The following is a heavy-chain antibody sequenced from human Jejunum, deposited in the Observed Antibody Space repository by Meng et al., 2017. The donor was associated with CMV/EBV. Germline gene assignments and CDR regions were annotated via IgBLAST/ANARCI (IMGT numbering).Heavy chain of an antibody. J-gene: IGHJ4*02. CDR2: IYYSGST. D-gene: IGHD3-22*01. Sequence: SSGDYWGWIRQTPGKGLEWIGNIYYSGSTYYNPSLKSRVVISGDTSRNQFSLKLSSVTAADTAVYYCARAPYNYFDSSGDPPDYWGQGTRVTVSS. CDR1: SSGDY. V-gene: IGHV4-39*07. CDR3: ARAPYNYFDSSGDPPDY.